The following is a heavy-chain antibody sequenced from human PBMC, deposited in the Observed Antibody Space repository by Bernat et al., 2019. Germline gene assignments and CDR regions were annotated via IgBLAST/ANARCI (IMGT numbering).Heavy chain of an antibody. D-gene: IGHD5-12*01. Sequence: EVQLVESGGGLVQPGGSLRLSCAASGFTFSSSEMNWVRQTPGKGLEWVSYIGSSGSPIYYADSVKGRFTISRDNAKNSLYLQMNSLRVEDTAVYYCARDLGEYSGYDAFDHWGQGTLVTVSS. J-gene: IGHJ4*02. CDR3: ARDLGEYSGYDAFDH. V-gene: IGHV3-48*03. CDR2: IGSSGSPI. CDR1: GFTFSSSE.